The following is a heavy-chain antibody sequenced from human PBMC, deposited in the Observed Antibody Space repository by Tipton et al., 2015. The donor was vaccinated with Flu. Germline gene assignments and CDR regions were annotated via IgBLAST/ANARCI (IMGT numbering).Heavy chain of an antibody. V-gene: IGHV3-21*01. CDR1: GFTFNSFT. J-gene: IGHJ4*02. CDR3: ARESQRGYDSSGYYYVTTD. CDR2: ISRNSGYI. Sequence: SLRLSCTASGFTFNSFTMDWVRQAPGKGPEWVSSISRNSGYIYYADSVKGRFTISRDNAENVLYLQMDSLRVEDTAIYYCARESQRGYDSSGYYYVTTDWGQGTLVAVSS. D-gene: IGHD3-22*01.